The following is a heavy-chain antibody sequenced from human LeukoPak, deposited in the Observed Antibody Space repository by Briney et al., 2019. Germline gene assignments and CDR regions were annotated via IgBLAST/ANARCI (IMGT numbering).Heavy chain of an antibody. CDR3: ARSRYYDTSGYPFDY. D-gene: IGHD3-22*01. J-gene: IGHJ4*02. V-gene: IGHV3-7*01. CDR1: GFTFSSYW. CDR2: IKQDGSEK. Sequence: GGSLRLSCAASGFTFSSYWMSWVRQAPGKGLEWVANIKQDGSEKYYVDSVKGRFTISRDNAKNSLYLQMNSLRAEDTAVYYCARSRYYDTSGYPFDYWGQGTLVTVSS.